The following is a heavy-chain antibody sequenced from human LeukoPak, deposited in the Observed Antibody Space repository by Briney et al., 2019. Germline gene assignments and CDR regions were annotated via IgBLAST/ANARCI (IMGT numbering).Heavy chain of an antibody. J-gene: IGHJ4*02. CDR3: ASDKGYSNNYFDY. Sequence: SELLSLTCSVSGGSISTTGYFWAWSRKHTGKGLQWIASIYYSWSTYYNSSLKSRVTISVDTSKNQFSLKLSSMTAADTAVYYCASDKGYSNNYFDYWGQGTLVTVSS. D-gene: IGHD6-13*01. CDR1: GGSISTTGYF. V-gene: IGHV4-39*02. CDR2: IYYSWST.